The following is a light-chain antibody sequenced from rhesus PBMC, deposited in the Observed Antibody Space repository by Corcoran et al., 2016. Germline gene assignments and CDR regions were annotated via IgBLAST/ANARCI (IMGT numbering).Light chain of an antibody. CDR1: QSVGSY. V-gene: IGKV3-24*04. CDR2: GAS. CDR3: QQSSNLSWT. Sequence: ETVVTQSPATLSLSPGERVTLSCRASQSVGSYLAWYQQKPGRAPELLIYGASSRSTGIPDRFSGSVSGTDCTRTISSLEPEDVGVYYCQQSSNLSWTFGQGTKVEIK. J-gene: IGKJ1*01.